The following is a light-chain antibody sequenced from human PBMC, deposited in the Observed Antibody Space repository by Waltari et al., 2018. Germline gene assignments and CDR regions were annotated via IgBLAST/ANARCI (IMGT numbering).Light chain of an antibody. J-gene: IGKJ1*01. CDR2: GAS. CDR1: QRVDSN. Sequence: EIVMTQSPATLSVSPGEEATLSCRASQRVDSNLAWYQQKPGQAPTLIIFGASGRATGVPARFSGSGSGTEYTLTIGSLQSEDSAVYYCQQYSSWPLWTFGQGTKVEIK. V-gene: IGKV3-15*01. CDR3: QQYSSWPLWT.